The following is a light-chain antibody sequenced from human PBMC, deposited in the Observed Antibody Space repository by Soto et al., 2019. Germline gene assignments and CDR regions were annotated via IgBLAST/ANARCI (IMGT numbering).Light chain of an antibody. Sequence: IVMTQSPATLSVSPGGRATLTCRAGQSVSSNLAWYQQKPGQAPRLLIYGASTRATGIPARFSGSGSGTEFTLTISSLQSEDFAVYYCQQYTNWPFTFGTGTKVDIK. J-gene: IGKJ3*01. V-gene: IGKV3-15*01. CDR3: QQYTNWPFT. CDR1: QSVSSN. CDR2: GAS.